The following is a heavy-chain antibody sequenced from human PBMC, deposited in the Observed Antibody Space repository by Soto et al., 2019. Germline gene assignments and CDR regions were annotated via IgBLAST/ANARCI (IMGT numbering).Heavy chain of an antibody. CDR3: TRDPRMTDF. CDR2: ISPGGDII. CDR1: CFSLRDYY. V-gene: IGHV3-11*01. Sequence: LRLSCAASCFSLRDYYITWIRQAPWKGLELLSYISPGGDIIKYADPVKGRFIISRDNAKNSLYLHMNSMRAEDTAVYYCTRDPRMTDFWGQGTLVTVSS. J-gene: IGHJ4*02.